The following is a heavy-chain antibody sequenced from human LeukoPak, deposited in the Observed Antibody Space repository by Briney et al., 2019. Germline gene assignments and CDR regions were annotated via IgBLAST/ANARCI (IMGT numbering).Heavy chain of an antibody. D-gene: IGHD2/OR15-2a*01. CDR1: GNYC. Sequence: GGSLRLSCAASGNYCMHWVRQAPGKGLVWVSHINSDGSWTSYADSVKGRFTISKDNAKNTVYLQMNNLRAEDTAVYYCVSFYEAYWGRGTLVTVSS. J-gene: IGHJ4*02. V-gene: IGHV3-74*01. CDR2: INSDGSWT. CDR3: VSFYEAY.